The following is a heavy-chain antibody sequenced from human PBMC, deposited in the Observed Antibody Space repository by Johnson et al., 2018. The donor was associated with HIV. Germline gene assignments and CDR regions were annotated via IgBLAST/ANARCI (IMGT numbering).Heavy chain of an antibody. CDR1: GFTFSSYA. D-gene: IGHD6-6*01. Sequence: QVHLVESGGGVVQPGRSLRLSCAASGFTFSSYAMHWVRQAPAKGLEWVAVISYDGSDKYYADSVRGRFTISRDNSRNTVSLQMIILRPKDTAMYYCASGVTARAPLLIWGQGTMVTVSS. J-gene: IGHJ3*02. V-gene: IGHV3-30*14. CDR2: ISYDGSDK. CDR3: ASGVTARAPLLI.